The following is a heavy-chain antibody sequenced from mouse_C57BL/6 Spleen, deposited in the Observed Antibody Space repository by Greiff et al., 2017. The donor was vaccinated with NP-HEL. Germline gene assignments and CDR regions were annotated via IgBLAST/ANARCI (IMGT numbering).Heavy chain of an antibody. CDR2: IRNKANGYTT. CDR3: ARSPSNFHFDY. V-gene: IGHV7-3*01. CDR1: GFTFTDYY. J-gene: IGHJ2*01. Sequence: EVQRVESGGGLVQPGGSLSLSCAASGFTFTDYYMSWVRQPPGKALEWLGFIRNKANGYTTEYSASVKGRFTISRDNSQSILYLQMNALRAEDSATYYCARSPSNFHFDYWGQGTTLTVSS. D-gene: IGHD2-5*01.